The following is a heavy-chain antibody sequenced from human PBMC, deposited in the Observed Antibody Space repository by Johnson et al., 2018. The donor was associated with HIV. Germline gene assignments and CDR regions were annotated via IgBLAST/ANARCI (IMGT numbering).Heavy chain of an antibody. V-gene: IGHV3-23*04. Sequence: VQLVESGGKLIQPGGSLRLSCAASEFTVSSNYMSWVRQAPGKGLEWVSAISGSGGSTYFADSVKGRFTISRDNSKNTLYLQMNSLRAEDTAVYYCAKDPYYETSAYYDDAFDIWGQGTMVTVSS. CDR1: EFTVSSNY. CDR2: ISGSGGST. J-gene: IGHJ3*02. CDR3: AKDPYYETSAYYDDAFDI. D-gene: IGHD3-22*01.